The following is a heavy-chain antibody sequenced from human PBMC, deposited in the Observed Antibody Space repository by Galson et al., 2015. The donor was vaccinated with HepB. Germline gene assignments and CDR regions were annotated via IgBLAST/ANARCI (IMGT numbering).Heavy chain of an antibody. Sequence: SLRLSCAASGFTFSSYGMHWVRQAPGKGLEWVAVISYDGSNKYYADSVKGRFTISRDNSKNTLYLQMNSLRAEDTAVYYCAKDQWGDGYKQHDAFDIWGQGTMVTVSS. CDR3: AKDQWGDGYKQHDAFDI. CDR2: ISYDGSNK. CDR1: GFTFSSYG. V-gene: IGHV3-30*18. J-gene: IGHJ3*02. D-gene: IGHD5-24*01.